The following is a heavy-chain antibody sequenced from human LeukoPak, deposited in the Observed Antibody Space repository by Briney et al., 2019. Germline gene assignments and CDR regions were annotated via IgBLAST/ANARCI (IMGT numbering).Heavy chain of an antibody. CDR2: IYTSGST. CDR1: GGSISSYY. D-gene: IGHD3-10*01. V-gene: IGHV4-4*07. Sequence: SETLSLTCTVSGGSISSYYWSWIRQPAGKGLEWIGRIYTSGSTNYNPSLKSRVTISVDTSKSQFSLKLSSVTAADTAVYYCARGGRYYGSGSYYTFDYWGQGTLVTVSS. CDR3: ARGGRYYGSGSYYTFDY. J-gene: IGHJ4*02.